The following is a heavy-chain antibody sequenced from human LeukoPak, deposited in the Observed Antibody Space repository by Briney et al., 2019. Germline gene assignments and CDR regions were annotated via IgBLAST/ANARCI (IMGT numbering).Heavy chain of an antibody. CDR3: ARDREWLRFSSYYFDY. CDR1: GYTFTNYG. CDR2: ISAYNRNT. V-gene: IGHV1-18*01. J-gene: IGHJ4*02. D-gene: IGHD5-12*01. Sequence: ASVKVSCKASGYTFTNYGFSWVRQAPGQGLEWMGWISAYNRNTNYAQKFQGRVTMTTDTSSTTAYMELRNLRSDETAVYYCARDREWLRFSSYYFDYWGQGTLVTVSS.